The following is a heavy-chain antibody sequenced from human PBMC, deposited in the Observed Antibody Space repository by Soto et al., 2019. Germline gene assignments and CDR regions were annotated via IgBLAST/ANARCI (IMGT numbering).Heavy chain of an antibody. CDR3: ARDRYCSGGSCYAKWFDP. V-gene: IGHV1-69*13. Sequence: SVKVSCKASGGTFSSYAISWVRQAPGQGLEWMGGIIPIFGTANYAQKFQGRVTITADESTSTAYMELSSLRSEDTAVYYCARDRYCSGGSCYAKWFDPWGQGTLVTVSS. D-gene: IGHD2-15*01. J-gene: IGHJ5*02. CDR1: GGTFSSYA. CDR2: IIPIFGTA.